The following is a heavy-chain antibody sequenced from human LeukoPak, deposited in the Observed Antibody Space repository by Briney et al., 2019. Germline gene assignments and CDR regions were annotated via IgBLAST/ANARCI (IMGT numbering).Heavy chain of an antibody. CDR3: ARDPGYSGYDLFDY. J-gene: IGHJ4*02. CDR1: GFTFSSYS. D-gene: IGHD5-12*01. V-gene: IGHV3-21*01. Sequence: GGSLRLSCAASGFTFSSYSMNWVRQAPGKGLEWVSSISSSSSYIYYADSVKGRFTISGDNAKNSLYLQMNSLRAEDTAVYYCARDPGYSGYDLFDYWGQGTLVTVSS. CDR2: ISSSSSYI.